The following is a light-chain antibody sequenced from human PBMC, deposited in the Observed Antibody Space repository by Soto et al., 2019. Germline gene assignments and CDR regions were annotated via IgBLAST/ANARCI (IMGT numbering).Light chain of an antibody. CDR2: GNN. CDR1: SSNIGSNT. V-gene: IGLV1-44*01. Sequence: QSVLTQPPSASGTPGQRVTISCSGSSSNIGSNTVNWYQQLPGTAPKLLIYGNNQRPSGVPDRSSGSKSGTSASLAISGLQSEDEADYYCATCDDSLNGLWVFGGGTKLTVL. CDR3: ATCDDSLNGLWV. J-gene: IGLJ3*02.